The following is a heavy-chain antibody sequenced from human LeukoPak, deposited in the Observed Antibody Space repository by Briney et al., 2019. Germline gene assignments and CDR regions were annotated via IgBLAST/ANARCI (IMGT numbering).Heavy chain of an antibody. CDR1: GYTFTGYY. J-gene: IGHJ4*02. Sequence: ASVKVSCKASGYTFTGYYMYWVRQAPGQGLEWMGWINPNSGGTNSAQKLQGRVTMTRDTSISTAYMELSRLRSDDTAVYYCAANIAVTGRAFDYWGQGTLVTVPS. CDR3: AANIAVTGRAFDY. V-gene: IGHV1-2*02. CDR2: INPNSGGT. D-gene: IGHD6-19*01.